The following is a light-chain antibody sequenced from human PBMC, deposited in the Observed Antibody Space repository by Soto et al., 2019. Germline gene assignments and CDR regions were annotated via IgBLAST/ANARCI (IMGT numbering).Light chain of an antibody. Sequence: DIQMTQSPSSLSASVGDRVTITCQASQIISSYLNWYQQKPGRAPNLLIYAASSLQSGVPSRFSGSESGTDFTLTISSLQPENFATYYCQQSYSTPRTFGQGTKVDIK. CDR3: QQSYSTPRT. V-gene: IGKV1-39*01. CDR2: AAS. CDR1: QIISSY. J-gene: IGKJ1*01.